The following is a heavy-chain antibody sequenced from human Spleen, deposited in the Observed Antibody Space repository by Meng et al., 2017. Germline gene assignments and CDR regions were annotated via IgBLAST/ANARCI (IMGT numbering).Heavy chain of an antibody. J-gene: IGHJ1*01. D-gene: IGHD6-19*01. CDR1: GFTFSSYA. CDR2: ISGGAEST. CDR3: AKDGVSVAGSSDYFQH. Sequence: GESLKISCAASGFTFSSYAMSWVRQAPGKGLEWVSTISGGAESTHYADSVRGRFTISRDNSRNTLYLQANSLRADDTAVYYCAKDGVSVAGSSDYFQHWGQGTLVTVSS. V-gene: IGHV3-23*01.